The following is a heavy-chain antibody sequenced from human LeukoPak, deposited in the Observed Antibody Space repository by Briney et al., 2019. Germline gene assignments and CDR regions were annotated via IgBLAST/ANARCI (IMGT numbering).Heavy chain of an antibody. D-gene: IGHD2-15*01. J-gene: IGHJ4*02. CDR1: GFTFSSYA. V-gene: IGHV3-23*01. CDR2: ISGSGGST. Sequence: GGSLRLSCAASGFTFSSYAMSWVRQAPGKGLEWVSAISGSGGSTYYADSVKGRFTISRDNSKNTLYLQMNSLRAEDTAVYYCAKDIVVVVAAPHYFDYWGQGTLVTVSS. CDR3: AKDIVVVVAAPHYFDY.